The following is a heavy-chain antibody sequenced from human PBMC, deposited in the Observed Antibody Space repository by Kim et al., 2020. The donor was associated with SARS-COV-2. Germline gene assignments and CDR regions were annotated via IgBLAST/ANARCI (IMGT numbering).Heavy chain of an antibody. CDR3: ARSPCSSTSCDVDY. J-gene: IGHJ4*02. D-gene: IGHD2-2*01. Sequence: PSLKSRVTISIDTSKKQFSLKLRSVTAADTAVYYCARSPCSSTSCDVDYWGQGTLVTVSS. V-gene: IGHV4-39*01.